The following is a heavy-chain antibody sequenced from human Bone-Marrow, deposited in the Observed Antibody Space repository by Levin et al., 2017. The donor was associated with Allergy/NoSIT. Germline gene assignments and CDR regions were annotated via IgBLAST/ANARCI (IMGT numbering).Heavy chain of an antibody. V-gene: IGHV3-21*06. D-gene: IGHD3-16*01. CDR2: ISSGSSHI. CDR3: ASWAMFYYDGSDFAYFYYGMDV. CDR1: GLSFSNYD. Sequence: PGGSLRLSCAASGLSFSNYDMNWVRQAPGKGLEWVSSISSGSSHIDYADSVKGRFTISRDNAKNSLYLQMNSLRLEDTAVYFCASWAMFYYDGSDFAYFYYGMDVWGQGTTVTVSS. J-gene: IGHJ6*02.